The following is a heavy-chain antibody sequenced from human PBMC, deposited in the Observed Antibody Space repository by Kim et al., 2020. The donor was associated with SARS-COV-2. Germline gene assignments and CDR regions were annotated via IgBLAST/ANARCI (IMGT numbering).Heavy chain of an antibody. D-gene: IGHD6-19*01. V-gene: IGHV3-23*01. Sequence: YYTDSVKGRFTVSSDNSKNTRYLQMNSLRAEDTAMFYCAKYVSVSGTAVDFWGQGTLVTVSS. J-gene: IGHJ4*02. CDR3: AKYVSVSGTAVDF.